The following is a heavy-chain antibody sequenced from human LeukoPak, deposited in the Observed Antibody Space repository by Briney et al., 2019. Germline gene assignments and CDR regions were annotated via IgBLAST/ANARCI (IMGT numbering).Heavy chain of an antibody. CDR3: AREGVVGAPYWFDP. Sequence: PSETLLLTCTVSGGSISSYYWSWIRQPAGKGLEWIGRIYTSGSTNYNPSLKSRVNMSVDTSKNQFSLKLSSVTAADTAVYYCAREGVVGAPYWFDPWGEGTLGTVSS. J-gene: IGHJ5*02. CDR1: GGSISSYY. CDR2: IYTSGST. V-gene: IGHV4-4*07. D-gene: IGHD2-15*01.